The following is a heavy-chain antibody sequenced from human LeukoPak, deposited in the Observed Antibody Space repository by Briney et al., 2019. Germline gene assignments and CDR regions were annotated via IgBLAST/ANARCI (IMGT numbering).Heavy chain of an antibody. V-gene: IGHV4-34*01. Sequence: SETLSLTCAVYGGSFSGYYWSWLRQPPGKGLEWIGEINHSGSTNYNPSLKSRVTISVDTSKNQFSLKLSSVTAADTAVYYCARLRDYDFWSGYLYYFDYWGQGTLVTVSS. J-gene: IGHJ4*02. CDR2: INHSGST. CDR1: GGSFSGYY. CDR3: ARLRDYDFWSGYLYYFDY. D-gene: IGHD3-3*01.